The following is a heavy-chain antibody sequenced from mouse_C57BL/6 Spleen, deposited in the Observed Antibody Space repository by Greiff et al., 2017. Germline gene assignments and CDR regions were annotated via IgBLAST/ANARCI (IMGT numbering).Heavy chain of an antibody. J-gene: IGHJ1*03. Sequence: QVQLQQPGAELVKPGASVKLSCKASGYTFTSYWMHWVKQRPGQGLEWIGMIHPNSGSTNYNEKFKSKATLTVDKSSSTAYMQLSSLTSEDSAVYYCARSNYVGWYFEVWGTGTTVTVAS. V-gene: IGHV1-64*01. D-gene: IGHD2-5*01. CDR1: GYTFTSYW. CDR2: IHPNSGST. CDR3: ARSNYVGWYFEV.